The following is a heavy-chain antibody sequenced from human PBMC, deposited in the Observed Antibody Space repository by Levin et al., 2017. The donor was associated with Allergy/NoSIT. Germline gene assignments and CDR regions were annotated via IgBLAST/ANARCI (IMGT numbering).Heavy chain of an antibody. CDR2: TYYRSKWYN. CDR1: GDSVSSNSAA. J-gene: IGHJ2*01. Sequence: SQTLSLTCAISGDSVSSNSAAWNWIRQSPSRGLEWLGRTYYRSKWYNDYAVSVKSRMTINPDTSKNQFSLQLNSVTPEDTAVYYCARGGANWGIAPWYFDLWGRGTLVTVSS. D-gene: IGHD7-27*01. CDR3: ARGGANWGIAPWYFDL. V-gene: IGHV6-1*01.